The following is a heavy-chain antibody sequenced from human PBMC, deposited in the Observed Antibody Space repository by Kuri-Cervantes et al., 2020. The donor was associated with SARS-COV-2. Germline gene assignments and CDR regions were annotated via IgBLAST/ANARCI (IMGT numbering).Heavy chain of an antibody. CDR1: GFTFSSYS. CDR2: ISSSSSYI. V-gene: IGHV3-21*01. J-gene: IGHJ6*03. Sequence: GEYLKISCAASGFTFSSYSMNWVRQAPGKGLEWVSSISSSSSYIYYADSLKGRFTISRDNAKNSLYLQMNSLRAEDTAVYYCARVRNDYYYYYYMDVWGKGTTVTVSS. CDR3: ARVRNDYYYYYYMDV.